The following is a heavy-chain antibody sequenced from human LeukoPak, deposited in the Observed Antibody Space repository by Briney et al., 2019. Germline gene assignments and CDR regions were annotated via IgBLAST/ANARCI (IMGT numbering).Heavy chain of an antibody. V-gene: IGHV1-69*05. Sequence: ASVKVSCKASGYTFTRYGISWVRQAPGQGLEWMGGIIPIFGTANYAQKFQGRVTITTDTSTTTAYMELTSLRPEDTAVYYCAVAYDGAEGYFDLWGRGTLVTVSS. CDR1: GYTFTRYG. CDR3: AVAYDGAEGYFDL. D-gene: IGHD3-22*01. CDR2: IIPIFGTA. J-gene: IGHJ2*01.